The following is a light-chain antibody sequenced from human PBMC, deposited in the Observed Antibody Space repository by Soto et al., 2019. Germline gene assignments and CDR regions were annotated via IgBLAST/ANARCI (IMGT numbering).Light chain of an antibody. J-gene: IGKJ5*01. CDR1: QSISSS. CDR3: QQSYSTPRT. CDR2: AAS. V-gene: IGKV1-39*01. Sequence: DIQMTQSPSSLSASVGDRVTITCRASQSISSSLNWYQQKPGKVPKLLIYAASSLQSGVPSRFSGSGSGTDFTLTISSLQPEDFATYYCQQSYSTPRTFGQGTRLEIK.